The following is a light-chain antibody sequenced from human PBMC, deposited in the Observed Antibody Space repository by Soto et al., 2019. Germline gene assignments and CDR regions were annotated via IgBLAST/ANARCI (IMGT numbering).Light chain of an antibody. V-gene: IGKV1-39*01. CDR2: TAS. J-gene: IGKJ2*03. Sequence: DLLMTQSPSSLSASVGDRVTITCRASHSISNYLNWYQQKPGKAPNLLIYTASSLQSGVPSRFSGSGSGTDFTLTISSLQPEDFATYYCQQSYSTPYSFGQGTKLDIK. CDR1: HSISNY. CDR3: QQSYSTPYS.